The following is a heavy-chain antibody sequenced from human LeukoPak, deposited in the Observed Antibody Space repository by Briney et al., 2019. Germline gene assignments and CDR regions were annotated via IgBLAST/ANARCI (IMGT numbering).Heavy chain of an antibody. CDR3: ARLISFQYNWFDP. J-gene: IGHJ5*02. Sequence: PSETLSLTCTVSGVSISSGGYYWRWIRQHPGKGLEWIGYIYYSGSTYYNPSLKSRVTISVDTSKNQFSLKLSSVTAADTAVYYCARLISFQYNWFDPWGQGTLVTVSS. D-gene: IGHD3-3*02. V-gene: IGHV4-31*03. CDR2: IYYSGST. CDR1: GVSISSGGYY.